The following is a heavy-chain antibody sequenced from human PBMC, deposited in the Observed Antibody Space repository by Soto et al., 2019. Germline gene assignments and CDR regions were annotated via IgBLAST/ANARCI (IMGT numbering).Heavy chain of an antibody. Sequence: QVQLVQSGAEVKKPGASVKVSCKASGYTFTSYDINWVRQATGQGLEWMGWMNPNSGNTGYAQKFQGRVTMTRNTSISTASMELSSRRSEDTAVYYCARDTVLLWFGELLYHNWFDPWGQGTLVTVAS. J-gene: IGHJ5*02. CDR2: MNPNSGNT. D-gene: IGHD3-10*01. V-gene: IGHV1-8*01. CDR3: ARDTVLLWFGELLYHNWFDP. CDR1: GYTFTSYD.